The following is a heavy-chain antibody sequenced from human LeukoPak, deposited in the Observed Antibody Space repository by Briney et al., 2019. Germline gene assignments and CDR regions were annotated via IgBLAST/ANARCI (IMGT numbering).Heavy chain of an antibody. V-gene: IGHV1-2*02. CDR2: INAKSGAT. Sequence: ASVKVSCKASGDTLTGLYIHWVRQAPGQGLEWIGWINAKSGATSYAQKFQDRVTMTRDTSTNATFMELTRLTPDDTAMFYCARDNQEDSAVSNGYDGGWFDRWGQGTLVTVSS. D-gene: IGHD4-11*01. CDR1: GDTLTGLY. J-gene: IGHJ5*02. CDR3: ARDNQEDSAVSNGYDGGWFDR.